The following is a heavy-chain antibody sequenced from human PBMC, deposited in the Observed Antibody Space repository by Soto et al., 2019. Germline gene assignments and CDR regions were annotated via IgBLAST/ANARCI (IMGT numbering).Heavy chain of an antibody. D-gene: IGHD5-12*01. CDR1: GFTFSNAW. Sequence: GGSLRLSCAASGFTFSNAWMSWVRQAPGKGLEWVGRIKSKTDGGTTDYAAPVKGRFTTSRDDSKNTLYLQMNSLKTEDTAVYYCTTAPLIVTTITINYYYGMDVWGQGTTVTVSS. CDR2: IKSKTDGGTT. CDR3: TTAPLIVTTITINYYYGMDV. J-gene: IGHJ6*02. V-gene: IGHV3-15*01.